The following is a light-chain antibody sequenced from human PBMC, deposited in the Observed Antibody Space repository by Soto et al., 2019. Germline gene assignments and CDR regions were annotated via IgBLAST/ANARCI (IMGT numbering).Light chain of an antibody. CDR3: QQRSNWLWT. V-gene: IGKV3-11*01. CDR2: DAS. CDR1: QSVSNNY. Sequence: EIVLTQSPGTLSLSPGERATLSFMASQSVSNNYLAWYQQKPGQAPRLLIYDASNRATGIPARFSGSGSGTDFTLTISSLEPEDFAVYYCQQRSNWLWTFGQGTKVDI. J-gene: IGKJ1*01.